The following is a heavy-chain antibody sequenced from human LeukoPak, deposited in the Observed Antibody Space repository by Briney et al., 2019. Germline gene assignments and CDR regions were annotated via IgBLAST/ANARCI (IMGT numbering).Heavy chain of an antibody. CDR1: GASISSSNW. J-gene: IGHJ4*02. Sequence: SGTLSLTCTVPGASISSSNWWTWVRQPPGEALEWIGEIYHAGSTKYNPSLKSRLTISVDKSNNSFSLSLTSVTAADTAVYYCARVRKWLLPIDYWGQGTLVTVSS. D-gene: IGHD3-22*01. V-gene: IGHV4-4*02. CDR3: ARVRKWLLPIDY. CDR2: IYHAGST.